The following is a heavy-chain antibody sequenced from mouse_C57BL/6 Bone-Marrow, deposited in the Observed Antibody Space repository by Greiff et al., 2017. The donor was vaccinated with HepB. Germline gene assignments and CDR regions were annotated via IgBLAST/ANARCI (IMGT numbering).Heavy chain of an antibody. J-gene: IGHJ3*01. CDR2: IYPRSGNT. CDR3: ARDEDFGAY. CDR1: GYTFTSYG. Sequence: VQLQESGAELARPGASVKLSCKASGYTFTSYGISWVKQRTGQGLEWIGEIYPRSGNTYYNEKFKGKATLTADKSSSTAYMELRSLTSEDSAVYFCARDEDFGAYGGQGTLVTVSA. V-gene: IGHV1-81*01.